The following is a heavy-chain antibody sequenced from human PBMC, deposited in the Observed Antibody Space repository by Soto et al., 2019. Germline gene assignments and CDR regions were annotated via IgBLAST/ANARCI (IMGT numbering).Heavy chain of an antibody. Sequence: PGGSLRLSCAASGFTFSSYGMHWVRQAPGKGLEWVAVIWYDGSNKYYADSVKGRFTISRDNSKNTLYLQMNSLRSDDTAVYYCARYGVAAKWPYGMDVWGQGTTVTVSS. CDR3: ARYGVAAKWPYGMDV. J-gene: IGHJ6*02. CDR2: IWYDGSNK. V-gene: IGHV3-33*01. D-gene: IGHD3-10*01. CDR1: GFTFSSYG.